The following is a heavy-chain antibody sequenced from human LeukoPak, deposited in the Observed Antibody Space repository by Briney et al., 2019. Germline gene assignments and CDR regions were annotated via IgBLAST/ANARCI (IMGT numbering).Heavy chain of an antibody. V-gene: IGHV4-38-2*02. J-gene: IGHJ4*02. Sequence: SETLSLTCSVSAYSISSGYYWGWIRQPPGKGLEWVGSIYHSGSTYYNPSLESRVTIAVDTSKNQFSLNLSSVTATDTAVYYCVSRPYGSEYYFDYWGQGTLVNVSS. CDR2: IYHSGST. CDR1: AYSISSGYY. CDR3: VSRPYGSEYYFDY. D-gene: IGHD3-10*01.